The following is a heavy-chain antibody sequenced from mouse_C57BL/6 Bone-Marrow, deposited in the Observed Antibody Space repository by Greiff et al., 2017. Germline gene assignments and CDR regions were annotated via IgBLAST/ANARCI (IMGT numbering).Heavy chain of an antibody. D-gene: IGHD6-5*01. CDR2: ISYDGSN. J-gene: IGHJ3*01. CDR3: AGYAAWFAY. Sequence: EVQLVESGPGLVKPSQSLSLTCSVTGYSITSGYYWNWIRQFPGNKLEWMGYISYDGSNNYNPSLNNRISITRDTSKNQFFLKLNSVTTEDTATYYCAGYAAWFAYWGQGTLVTVSA. V-gene: IGHV3-6*01. CDR1: GYSITSGYY.